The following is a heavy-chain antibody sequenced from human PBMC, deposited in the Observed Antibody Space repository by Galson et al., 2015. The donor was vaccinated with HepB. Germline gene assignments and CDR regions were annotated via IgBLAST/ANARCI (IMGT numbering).Heavy chain of an antibody. Sequence: SLRLSCAASGFTFNNYTMIWVRQAPGRGLEWVSSISRSSTSIYSADSVKGRFTISRDNAKKFLYLHMNSLRAEDTAVYYCARGEINYYYMDVWGKGTTVTVSS. D-gene: IGHD5-24*01. CDR3: ARGEINYYYMDV. CDR2: ISRSSTSI. V-gene: IGHV3-21*01. J-gene: IGHJ6*03. CDR1: GFTFNNYT.